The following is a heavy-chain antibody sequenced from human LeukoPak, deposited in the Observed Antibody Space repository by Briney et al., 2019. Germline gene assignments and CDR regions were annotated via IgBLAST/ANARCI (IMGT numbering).Heavy chain of an antibody. CDR3: AKHRGMVRGAWWFDP. Sequence: GGSLRLSCAASGFTFSSYGMHWVRQAPGKGLEWVAFIQYDGTNKYYTDSVKGRFTISRDNSKNTLYLQMNSLRAEDTAVYYCAKHRGMVRGAWWFDPWGQGTLVTVSS. J-gene: IGHJ5*02. CDR2: IQYDGTNK. V-gene: IGHV3-30*02. CDR1: GFTFSSYG. D-gene: IGHD3-10*01.